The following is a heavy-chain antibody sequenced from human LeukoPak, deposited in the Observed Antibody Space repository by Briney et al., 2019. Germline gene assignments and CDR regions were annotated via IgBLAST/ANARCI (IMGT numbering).Heavy chain of an antibody. D-gene: IGHD6-6*01. CDR2: IGAYSGDT. Sequence: ASVKVSCKASGYTFTSYGISWVRQAPGQGLEWMGWIGAYSGDTNYSQKLQGRATSTTDTSTSTAYMELRSLSSDDTAVYYCGRRPKAGRPHHDMDVWGRGTPVTVSS. CDR1: GYTFTSYG. V-gene: IGHV1-18*01. J-gene: IGHJ6*02. CDR3: GRRPKAGRPHHDMDV.